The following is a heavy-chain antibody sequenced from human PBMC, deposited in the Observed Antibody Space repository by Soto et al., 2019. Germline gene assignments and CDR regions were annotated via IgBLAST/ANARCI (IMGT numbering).Heavy chain of an antibody. D-gene: IGHD6-19*01. CDR3: AKDRVAVAGAAYYYGMDV. V-gene: IGHV3-30*18. CDR1: GFTFSSYG. Sequence: QAVGSLRLSCAASGFTFSSYGMHWVRQAPGRGLEWVAVISYDGSNKYYADSVKGRFTISRDNSKNTLYLQMNSLRAEDTAVYYCAKDRVAVAGAAYYYGMDVWGQGTTVTVSS. CDR2: ISYDGSNK. J-gene: IGHJ6*02.